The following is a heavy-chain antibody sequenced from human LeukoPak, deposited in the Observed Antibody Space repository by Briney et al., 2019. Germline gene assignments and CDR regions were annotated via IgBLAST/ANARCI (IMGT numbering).Heavy chain of an antibody. CDR1: GASMSSYY. J-gene: IGHJ2*01. V-gene: IGHV4-59*08. Sequence: SETLSLTCTVSGASMSSYYWSWIRQPPGKGLEWIGYIYYRGSTNYNPSLNSRVTISVDTSKNQFSLKLNTVTAADTAVYYCARLTPSDSSSWYWYFGLWGRGTLVTVSS. CDR3: ARLTPSDSSSWYWYFGL. CDR2: IYYRGST. D-gene: IGHD6-13*01.